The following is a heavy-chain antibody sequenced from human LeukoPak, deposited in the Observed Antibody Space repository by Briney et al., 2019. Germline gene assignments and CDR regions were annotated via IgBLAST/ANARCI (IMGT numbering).Heavy chain of an antibody. V-gene: IGHV3-23*01. CDR3: AKSRSGWYSFDY. D-gene: IGHD6-13*01. CDR1: GFTFSSYA. Sequence: HPGGSLRLSCAASGFTFSSYAMGWVRQAPGKGLEWVSLISGSGGSTYYADSVKGRFTISRDNSKNTLHLQMDSLRAEDTAVYYCAKSRSGWYSFDYWGQGTLVTVSS. CDR2: ISGSGGST. J-gene: IGHJ4*02.